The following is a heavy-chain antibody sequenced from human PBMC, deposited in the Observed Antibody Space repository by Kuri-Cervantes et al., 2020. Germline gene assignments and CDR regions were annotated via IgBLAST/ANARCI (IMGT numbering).Heavy chain of an antibody. V-gene: IGHV4-59*12. Sequence: SETLSLTCAVYGGSFSGYYWSWIRQPPGKGLEWIGYIYYSGSTNYNPSLKSRVTISVDTSKNQFSLKLSSMTAADTAVYYCARGGLRQRYSSRGWFDPWGQGTLVTVSS. CDR1: GGSFSGYY. CDR2: IYYSGST. D-gene: IGHD6-13*01. CDR3: ARGGLRQRYSSRGWFDP. J-gene: IGHJ5*02.